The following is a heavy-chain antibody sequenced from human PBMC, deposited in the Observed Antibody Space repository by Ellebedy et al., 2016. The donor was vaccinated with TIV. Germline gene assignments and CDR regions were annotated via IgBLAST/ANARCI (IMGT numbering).Heavy chain of an antibody. CDR1: GGYISGGGYY. Sequence: GSLRLSXTVSGGYISGGGYYWSWIRQHPGKGLEWIGYIYYSGSTNYNPSLKSRVTISVDTSKNQFSLKLSSVTAADTAVYYCARHPLLTYAGYFDYWGQGTLVTVSS. CDR3: ARHPLLTYAGYFDY. J-gene: IGHJ4*02. CDR2: IYYSGST. D-gene: IGHD2-8*01. V-gene: IGHV4-61*08.